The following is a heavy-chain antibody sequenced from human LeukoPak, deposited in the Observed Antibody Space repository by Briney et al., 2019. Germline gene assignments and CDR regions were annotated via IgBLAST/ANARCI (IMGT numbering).Heavy chain of an antibody. CDR3: VRGLYGLGWDY. CDR2: VSSDWGTT. Sequence: PGGSLRLSCSASRFSLSSYNMHWVRQAPGKGLEFVSGVSSDWGTTDYADSARDRFTISRDNSKNTLYLQMSSLRAEDTAIYYRVRGLYGLGWDYWGPGTLVTVSS. D-gene: IGHD3-10*01. J-gene: IGHJ4*02. V-gene: IGHV3-64D*06. CDR1: RFSLSSYN.